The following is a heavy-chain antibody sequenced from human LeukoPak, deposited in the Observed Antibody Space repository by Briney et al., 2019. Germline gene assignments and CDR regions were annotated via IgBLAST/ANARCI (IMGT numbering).Heavy chain of an antibody. J-gene: IGHJ3*02. CDR1: VGTFSSYA. CDR2: IIPIFGTA. CDR3: ARDLYYYDSRGSYYDTFDI. D-gene: IGHD3-22*01. V-gene: IGHV1-69*13. Sequence: ASVKVSCKASVGTFSSYAISWVRQAPGQGLEWMGGIIPIFGTANYAQKFQGRVTITADESTSTAYMELRGLRSDDTAVYYCARDLYYYDSRGSYYDTFDIWGQGTMVTVSS.